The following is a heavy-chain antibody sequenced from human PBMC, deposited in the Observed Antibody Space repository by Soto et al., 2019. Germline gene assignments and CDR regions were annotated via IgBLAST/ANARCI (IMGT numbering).Heavy chain of an antibody. CDR1: GASISSTSYI. Sequence: SETLSLTCTLSGASISSTSYIWAWLREPTGKGWDGLINIYYSSKTHYNPSPKSRITISADKSQNHLSLQMRTVTAADTAVYYCAEELLGTGRFDYWGQGTLVTVSS. J-gene: IGHJ4*02. CDR3: AEELLGTGRFDY. CDR2: IYYSSKT. D-gene: IGHD1-1*01. V-gene: IGHV4-39*02.